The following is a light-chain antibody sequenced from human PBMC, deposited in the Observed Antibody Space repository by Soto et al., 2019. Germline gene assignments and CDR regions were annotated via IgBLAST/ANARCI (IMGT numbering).Light chain of an antibody. J-gene: IGLJ3*02. CDR3: QSSDSSSWV. CDR1: SGSIASDY. CDR2: ADN. V-gene: IGLV6-57*01. Sequence: NFMLTQPHSVSASPGKTITISCTRSSGSIASDYVQWYQQRPGSSPTIVIYADNQTPSGVPDRFSGSIDSSSNSASLTISGLRTEDEADYYCQSSDSSSWVFGGGTKLTVL.